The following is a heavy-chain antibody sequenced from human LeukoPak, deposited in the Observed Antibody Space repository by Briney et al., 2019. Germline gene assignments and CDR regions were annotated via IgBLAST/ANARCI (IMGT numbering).Heavy chain of an antibody. CDR1: GGTFSSYA. Sequence: SVKVSCKASGGTFSSYAISWVRQAPGQGLEWMGGIIPIFGTANYAQKFQGRVTITTDESTSTAYMELSSLRSEDTAVYYCACCGGSFLRNTNWFDPWGQGTLVTVSS. J-gene: IGHJ5*02. D-gene: IGHD2-15*01. V-gene: IGHV1-69*05. CDR2: IIPIFGTA. CDR3: ACCGGSFLRNTNWFDP.